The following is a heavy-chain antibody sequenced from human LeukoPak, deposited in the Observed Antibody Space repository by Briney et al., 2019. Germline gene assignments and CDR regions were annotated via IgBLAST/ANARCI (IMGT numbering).Heavy chain of an antibody. CDR3: ARTYYYDSGGYYA. CDR1: GFTFSRYW. CDR2: VKQDGSER. J-gene: IGHJ4*02. D-gene: IGHD3-22*01. Sequence: GGSLRLSCAASGFTFSRYWMNWVRQAPGKGLEWVANVKQDGSERYYVDSVKGRFTISRDNAKNSLYLQMNSLRAEDTAVYYCARTYYYDSGGYYAWGQGTLVTVPS. V-gene: IGHV3-7*01.